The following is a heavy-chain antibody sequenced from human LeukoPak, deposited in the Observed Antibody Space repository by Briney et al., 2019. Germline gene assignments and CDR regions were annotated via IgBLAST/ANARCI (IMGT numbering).Heavy chain of an antibody. CDR1: GYTFTSYY. CDR2: INPSGGST. V-gene: IGHV1-46*01. J-gene: IGHJ4*02. Sequence: ASVKVSCKASGYTFTSYYMHWVRQAPGQGLEWMGIINPSGGSTTYAQKFQGRVTMTRDMSTSAVYMELSSLRSEDTAVYYCARGGTVRGVIGYLWGQGTLVTVSS. D-gene: IGHD3-10*01. CDR3: ARGGTVRGVIGYL.